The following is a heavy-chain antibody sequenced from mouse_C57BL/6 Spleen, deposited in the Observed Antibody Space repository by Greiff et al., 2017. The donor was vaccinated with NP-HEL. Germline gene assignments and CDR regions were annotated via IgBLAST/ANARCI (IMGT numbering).Heavy chain of an antibody. J-gene: IGHJ4*01. Sequence: VQLKQSGPELVKPGASVKIPCKASGYTFTDYNMDWVKQSHGKSLEWIGDINPNNGGTIYNQKFKGKATLTVDKSSSTAYMELRSLTSEDTAVYYCARWDDYDGYAMDYWGQGTSVTVSS. D-gene: IGHD2-4*01. CDR1: GYTFTDYN. CDR3: ARWDDYDGYAMDY. V-gene: IGHV1-18*01. CDR2: INPNNGGT.